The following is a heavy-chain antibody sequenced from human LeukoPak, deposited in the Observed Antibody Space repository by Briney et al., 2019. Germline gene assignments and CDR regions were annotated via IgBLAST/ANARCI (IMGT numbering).Heavy chain of an antibody. Sequence: ASVKVSCKPSGYTFTSYGISWVRQAPGQGLEWMGWISGYNGKTKNAQKLQGRVTMTTDTSTSTAYMELRSLRSEYTAVYYCARGQPNRLLWVGESLSNISPFDYWGQGTLVTVSS. CDR2: ISGYNGKT. D-gene: IGHD3-10*01. J-gene: IGHJ4*02. CDR3: ARGQPNRLLWVGESLSNISPFDY. CDR1: GYTFTSYG. V-gene: IGHV1-18*01.